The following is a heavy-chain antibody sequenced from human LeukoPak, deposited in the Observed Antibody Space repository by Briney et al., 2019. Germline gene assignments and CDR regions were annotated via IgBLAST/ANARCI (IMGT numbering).Heavy chain of an antibody. Sequence: GGSLRLSCAASGFTFSSYWMHWVRHAPGKGLVWVSRINSDGRSTSYADSVKGRFTISRDNSKNTLHLQMNSLRAEDTAVYYCARHSSGYYHYDYWGPGTPVTVAS. CDR3: ARHSSGYYHYDY. J-gene: IGHJ4*02. CDR2: INSDGRST. D-gene: IGHD3-22*01. V-gene: IGHV3-74*01. CDR1: GFTFSSYW.